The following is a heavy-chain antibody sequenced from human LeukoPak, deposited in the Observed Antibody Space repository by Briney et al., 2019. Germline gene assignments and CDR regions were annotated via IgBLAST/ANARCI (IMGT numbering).Heavy chain of an antibody. CDR2: IFGSGGSP. V-gene: IGHV3-23*01. J-gene: IGHJ4*02. CDR1: GFIFGSHA. D-gene: IGHD5-18*01. CDR3: GKTTVGYSSGQKPAWPVDY. Sequence: GGSLRLSCEASGFIFGSHAMYWVRQAPGKGLEWVAGIFGSGGSPLYADPVKGRFTISRDNSRNTVYLQINSLRAEDTAVYYCGKTTVGYSSGQKPAWPVDYWGQGTLVTVSS.